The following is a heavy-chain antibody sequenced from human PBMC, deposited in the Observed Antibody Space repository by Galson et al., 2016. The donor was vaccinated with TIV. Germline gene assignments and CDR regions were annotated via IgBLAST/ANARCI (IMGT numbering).Heavy chain of an antibody. CDR3: ARDRYYDASGYYFYYYGMDV. Sequence: SLRLSCAASRFSFNTYWMSWLRQAPGKGLEWVASINQGGSEKDYVDSVKGRFTISRGDSKNTLYLQMTSLRAEDTAVYYCARDRYYDASGYYFYYYGMDVWGQGTTVTVSS. CDR2: INQGGSEK. V-gene: IGHV3-7*03. J-gene: IGHJ6*02. CDR1: RFSFNTYW. D-gene: IGHD3-3*01.